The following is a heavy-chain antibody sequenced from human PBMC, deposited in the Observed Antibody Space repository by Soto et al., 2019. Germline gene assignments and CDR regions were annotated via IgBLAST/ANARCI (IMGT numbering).Heavy chain of an antibody. CDR3: TRDASRDSSARGWFDP. J-gene: IGHJ5*02. CDR1: GFTFRSFT. CDR2: ISSNSAYI. Sequence: GGSLRLSCAASGFTFRSFTINWVRQAPGKGLEWVSTISSNSAYIYYTDALRGRFTISRDNAKNSLHLQMNSLRAEDTAVYYCTRDASRDSSARGWFDPWGPGTLVTVSS. D-gene: IGHD6-13*01. V-gene: IGHV3-21*01.